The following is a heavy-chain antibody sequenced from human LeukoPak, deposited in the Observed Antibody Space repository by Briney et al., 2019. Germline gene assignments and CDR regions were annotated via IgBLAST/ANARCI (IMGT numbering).Heavy chain of an antibody. Sequence: GASVKVSCKASGYTFTGYYMHWVRQAPGQGLEWMGWINPNSGGTNCAQKFQGRVTMTRDTSISTAYMELSRLRSDDTAVYYCARGGPSGDADYWGQGTLVTVSS. J-gene: IGHJ4*02. V-gene: IGHV1-2*02. CDR1: GYTFTGYY. CDR3: ARGGPSGDADY. D-gene: IGHD4-17*01. CDR2: INPNSGGT.